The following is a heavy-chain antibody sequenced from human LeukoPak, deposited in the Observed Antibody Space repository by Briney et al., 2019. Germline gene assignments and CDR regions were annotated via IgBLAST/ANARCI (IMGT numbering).Heavy chain of an antibody. Sequence: FGPTLLQPTQTLTLPFTFSVVSLSTSGGGVGWIRQPPVKALEWLALIYWDDDKRYSPSLKSRLTITKDTTKNQVVLTMTNMVPVDTATDYCAHLAGEILTGPTGIDYWGQGTLVTVSS. CDR3: AHLAGEILTGPTGIDY. CDR1: VVSLSTSGGG. V-gene: IGHV2-5*02. D-gene: IGHD3-9*01. J-gene: IGHJ4*02. CDR2: IYWDDDK.